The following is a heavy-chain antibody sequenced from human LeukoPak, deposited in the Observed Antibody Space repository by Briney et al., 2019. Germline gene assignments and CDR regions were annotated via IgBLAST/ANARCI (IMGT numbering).Heavy chain of an antibody. CDR2: ISSSGSTI. Sequence: GGSLRLSCAASGFTFSDYYMSWIRQAPGKGLEWVSYISSSGSTIYYADSVKGRFTISRDNAKNSLYLQMNSLRAEDTAVYYCAGGSSQDIDWFDPWGQGTLVTVSS. CDR1: GFTFSDYY. CDR3: AGGSSQDIDWFDP. V-gene: IGHV3-11*01. D-gene: IGHD6-13*01. J-gene: IGHJ5*02.